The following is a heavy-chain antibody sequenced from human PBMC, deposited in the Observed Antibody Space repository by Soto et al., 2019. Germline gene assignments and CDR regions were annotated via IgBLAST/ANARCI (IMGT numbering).Heavy chain of an antibody. CDR2: IKSKTDGGTT. CDR1: GFTFSNAW. D-gene: IGHD6-19*01. V-gene: IGHV3-15*01. CDR3: TTAPTIQDSGWFDY. Sequence: GSLRLSCAASGFTFSNAWMSWVRQAPGKGLEWVGRIKSKTDGGTTDYAAPVKGRFTISRDDSKNTLYLQMNSLKTEDTAVYYCTTAPTIQDSGWFDYWGQGTLVTVSS. J-gene: IGHJ4*02.